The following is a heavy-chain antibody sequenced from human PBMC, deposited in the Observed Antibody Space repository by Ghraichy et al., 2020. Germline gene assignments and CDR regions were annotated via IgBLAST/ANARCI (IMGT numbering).Heavy chain of an antibody. D-gene: IGHD3-22*01. Sequence: ASVKVSCKAGGETVSSYDMHWKREAPVQGLEWMGIINPSGGSTSYAQKFQGRVTMTRDTSTSTVYMELSSLRSEDTAVYYCARAPPYYYDSSGYYPWGQGTLVTVSS. CDR2: INPSGGST. V-gene: IGHV1-46*01. J-gene: IGHJ5*02. CDR1: GETVSSYD. CDR3: ARAPPYYYDSSGYYP.